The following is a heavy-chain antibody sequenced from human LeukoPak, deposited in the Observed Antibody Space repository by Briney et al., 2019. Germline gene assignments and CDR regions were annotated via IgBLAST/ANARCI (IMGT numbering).Heavy chain of an antibody. CDR3: ARSYSNYYYGMDV. V-gene: IGHV4-31*03. CDR2: IYYSGST. Sequence: ASETLSLTCTVSGGSISSVGYYWSWIRQHPGKGLEWVGYIYYSGSTYYNPSLKSRVTIPVDTSKNQFSLMLTSVTAAGMAVYYCARSYSNYYYGMDVWGQGTTVTVSS. D-gene: IGHD4-11*01. CDR1: GGSISSVGYY. J-gene: IGHJ6*02.